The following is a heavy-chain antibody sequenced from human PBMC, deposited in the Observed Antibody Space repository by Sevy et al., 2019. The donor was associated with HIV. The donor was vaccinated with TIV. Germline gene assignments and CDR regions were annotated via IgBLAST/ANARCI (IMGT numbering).Heavy chain of an antibody. Sequence: GGSLRLSCAASGFTFSRYAMSWVRQAPGKGLEWVSAIGGSGGSTYYADSVKGRFTISRDNSKNTLYLQVNSLTAEDTAVYYCAKHESDFWSGSRYYFDYWGQGTLVTVSS. CDR2: IGGSGGST. J-gene: IGHJ4*02. V-gene: IGHV3-23*01. CDR3: AKHESDFWSGSRYYFDY. D-gene: IGHD3-3*01. CDR1: GFTFSRYA.